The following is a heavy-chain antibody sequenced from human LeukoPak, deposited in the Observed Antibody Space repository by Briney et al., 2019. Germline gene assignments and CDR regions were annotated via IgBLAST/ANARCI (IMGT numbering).Heavy chain of an antibody. V-gene: IGHV4-4*07. D-gene: IGHD6-6*01. CDR2: IYTSGST. CDR1: GVSISSYY. CDR3: ARDPETRHSIAARQVGAFDI. J-gene: IGHJ3*02. Sequence: ASETLSLTCTVSGVSISSYYWSWIRQPAGKGLEWIGRIYTSGSTNYNPSLKSRVTMSVDTSKNQFSLKLSSVTAADTAVYYCARDPETRHSIAARQVGAFDIWGQGTMVTVSS.